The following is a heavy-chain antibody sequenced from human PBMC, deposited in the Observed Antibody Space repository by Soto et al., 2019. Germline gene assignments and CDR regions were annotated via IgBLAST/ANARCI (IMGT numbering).Heavy chain of an antibody. CDR2: IYYSGST. CDR1: GGSLSSYY. J-gene: IGHJ4*02. CDR3: ARASDDSSGYMID. V-gene: IGHV4-59*12. D-gene: IGHD3-22*01. Sequence: PSETLSLTCTVSGGSLSSYYWSWIRQPPGKGLEWIGYIYYSGSTNYNPSLKSRVTISVDTSKNQFSLKLSSVTAADTAVYYCARASDDSSGYMIDWGQGTLVTVSS.